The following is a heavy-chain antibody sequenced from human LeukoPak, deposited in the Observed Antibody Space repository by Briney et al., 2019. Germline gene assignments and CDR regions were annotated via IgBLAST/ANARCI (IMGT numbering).Heavy chain of an antibody. CDR1: GFTFSSYA. CDR3: AKETYSSGWYPYFDY. J-gene: IGHJ4*02. D-gene: IGHD6-19*01. V-gene: IGHV3-23*01. CDR2: ISGSGGST. Sequence: GGSLRRSCVASGFTFSSYAMSWVRQAPGKGLEWVSGISGSGGSTYYADCVKGRFTISRDNSKNTLFLQMNSLRAEDTAVYYCAKETYSSGWYPYFDYWGQGTLVTVSS.